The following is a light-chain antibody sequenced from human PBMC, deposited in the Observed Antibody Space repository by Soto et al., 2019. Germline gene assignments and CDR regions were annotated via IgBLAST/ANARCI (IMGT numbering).Light chain of an antibody. Sequence: DIQMTQSPSSLSASVGDRVTITCQASQDISNYLNWYQQKPGKAPKLLIYDASNLETGAPSRFXGSGSGTHVPFTTRRLQPEAIATYYCPQYYTLPPYTFGQGTKLELK. CDR1: QDISNY. CDR3: PQYYTLPPYT. V-gene: IGKV1-33*01. J-gene: IGKJ2*01. CDR2: DAS.